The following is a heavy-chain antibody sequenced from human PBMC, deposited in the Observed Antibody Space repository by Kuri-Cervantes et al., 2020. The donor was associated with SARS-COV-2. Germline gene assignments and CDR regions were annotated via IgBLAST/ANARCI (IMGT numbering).Heavy chain of an antibody. CDR3: SRGTPFVVADHVGDTGNAFDI. CDR2: ISAYNGNT. V-gene: IGHV1-18*01. J-gene: IGHJ3*02. D-gene: IGHD2-15*01. Sequence: ASVNVSRKPSGYTFTSYGISWVRQAPGQGLEWMGWISAYNGNTNYAQKLQGRVTMTTDTSTSTAYMVLGSLRSDDPAVYYCSRGTPFVVADHVGDTGNAFDIWGQGTMVTVSS. CDR1: GYTFTSYG.